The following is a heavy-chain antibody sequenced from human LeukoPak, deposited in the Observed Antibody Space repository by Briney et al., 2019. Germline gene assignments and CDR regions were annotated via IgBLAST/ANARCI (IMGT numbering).Heavy chain of an antibody. D-gene: IGHD3-3*01. CDR2: VSGSGGST. Sequence: PGGSLRLSCAASGFTFNSYAMTWVRQAPGKGLEGVSAVSGSGGSTYYPDSVEGRFTISRDNSKDTLYLQINSLRVEDTAVYFCATLGYYDFWSNYLVFDNWGQGTLVTVSS. CDR3: ATLGYYDFWSNYLVFDN. V-gene: IGHV3-23*01. CDR1: GFTFNSYA. J-gene: IGHJ4*02.